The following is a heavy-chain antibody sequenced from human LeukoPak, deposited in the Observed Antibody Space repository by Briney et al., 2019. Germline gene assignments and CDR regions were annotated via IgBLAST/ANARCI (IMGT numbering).Heavy chain of an antibody. CDR3: AKWRGYNYGIDY. V-gene: IGHV3-30*18. Sequence: GRSLRLSCAASGFTFSSYGMHWVRQAPGKGLEWVAVISYDGSNKYYADSVKGRFTISRDNSKNTLYLQMNSLRAEDTAVYYCAKWRGYNYGIDYWGQGTLVTVSS. CDR1: GFTFSSYG. CDR2: ISYDGSNK. J-gene: IGHJ4*02. D-gene: IGHD5-18*01.